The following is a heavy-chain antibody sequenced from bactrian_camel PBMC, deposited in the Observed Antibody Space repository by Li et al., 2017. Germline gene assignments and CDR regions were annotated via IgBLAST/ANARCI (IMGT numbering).Heavy chain of an antibody. CDR3: AADRLKCLGATWDGPVWNY. Sequence: HVQLVESGGGSVQAGGSLRLTCVVVGYRFCSMDMLWHRTAPGQEREFVSSIDVDGTTKYADSVKGRFTVSRDATNDTVYLEMNSLKAEDTAVYYCAADRLKCLGATWDGPVWNYWGQGTQVTVS. V-gene: IGHV3S53*01. CDR2: IDVDGTT. CDR1: GYRFCSMD. D-gene: IGHD4*01. J-gene: IGHJ4*01.